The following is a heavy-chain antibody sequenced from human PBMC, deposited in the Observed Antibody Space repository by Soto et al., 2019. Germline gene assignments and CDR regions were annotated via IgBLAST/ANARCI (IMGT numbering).Heavy chain of an antibody. Sequence: GGSLRLSCAASGFTFSNYAMIWARQAPGKGLEWVSTITGSGGSTYYAGSVKGRFTISRDNSKSTLNLQMNSLRAEDTALYFCAKDSGLRGKSGPDWSDPWGQGSLVTVSS. D-gene: IGHD3-10*01. CDR2: ITGSGGST. J-gene: IGHJ5*02. CDR1: GFTFSNYA. V-gene: IGHV3-23*01. CDR3: AKDSGLRGKSGPDWSDP.